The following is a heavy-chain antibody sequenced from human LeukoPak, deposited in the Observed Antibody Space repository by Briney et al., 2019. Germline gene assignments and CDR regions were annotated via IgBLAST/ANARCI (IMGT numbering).Heavy chain of an antibody. CDR3: AKGAVESLNYYFYMEV. CDR1: GFTFNNFA. J-gene: IGHJ6*03. D-gene: IGHD2-15*01. Sequence: GGSLRLSCTASGFTFNNFAMNWVRQAPGKGLEWVSTISGSGDSTYIADSVKGRFVISRDNSKSTLYIQMNSLRAEDTAVYYCAKGAVESLNYYFYMEVWGKGTTVTVSS. CDR2: ISGSGDST. V-gene: IGHV3-23*01.